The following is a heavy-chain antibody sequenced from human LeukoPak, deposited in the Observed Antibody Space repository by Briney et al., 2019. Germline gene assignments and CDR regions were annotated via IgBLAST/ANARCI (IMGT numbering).Heavy chain of an antibody. J-gene: IGHJ4*02. D-gene: IGHD3-16*02. CDR3: ARMGRLGELSLFDY. CDR2: IYYSGST. Sequence: SETLSPTCTVSGGSISSYYWSWIRQPPGKGLEWIGYIYYSGSTNYNPSLKSRVTISVDTSKNQFSLKLSSVTAADTAVYYCARMGRLGELSLFDYWGQGTLVTVSS. V-gene: IGHV4-59*08. CDR1: GGSISSYY.